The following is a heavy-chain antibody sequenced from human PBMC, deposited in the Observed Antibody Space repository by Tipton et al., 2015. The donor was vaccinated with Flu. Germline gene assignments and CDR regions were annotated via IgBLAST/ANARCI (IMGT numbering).Heavy chain of an antibody. CDR2: IYSGGST. J-gene: IGHJ6*02. D-gene: IGHD4-17*01. CDR1: GFTVSSNY. Sequence: SLRLSCAASGFTVSSNYMSWVRQAPGKGLEWVSVIYSGGSTYYADSVKGRFTIPRDNSKNTLYLQMNSLRAEDTAVYYCAREEYGDYDYYYYGMDVWGQGTTVTVSS. V-gene: IGHV3-53*05. CDR3: AREEYGDYDYYYYGMDV.